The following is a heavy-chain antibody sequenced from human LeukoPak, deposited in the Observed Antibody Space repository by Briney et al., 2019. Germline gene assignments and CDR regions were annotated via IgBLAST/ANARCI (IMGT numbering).Heavy chain of an antibody. V-gene: IGHV3-48*02. CDR3: ARDRPNILGFDP. CDR2: INVDGSTI. D-gene: IGHD2/OR15-2a*01. J-gene: IGHJ5*02. CDR1: GFTFSNYA. Sequence: GGSLRLSCAASGFTFSNYAMIWVRQAPGKSLEWLSYINVDGSTIYYADSVKGRFTVARDSAKNSVYLQMNSLRHEDTAVYYCARDRPNILGFDPWGQGTLVTVSS.